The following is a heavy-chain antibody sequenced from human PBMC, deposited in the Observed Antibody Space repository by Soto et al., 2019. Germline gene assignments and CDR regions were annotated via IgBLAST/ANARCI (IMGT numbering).Heavy chain of an antibody. V-gene: IGHV4-59*08. CDR2: IYYSGST. J-gene: IGHJ4*02. Sequence: QVQLQESGPGLVKPSETLSLTCTVSGGSISSYYWSWIRQPPGKGLEWIGYIYYSGSTNYNPSLKSRVTITRDTCNSHSSLKLGSVTAADTAVYYCARQVPYSCSWYPTLYVGVLCYFDYWGQGTLVTVSS. D-gene: IGHD6-13*01. CDR3: ARQVPYSCSWYPTLYVGVLCYFDY. CDR1: GGSISSYY.